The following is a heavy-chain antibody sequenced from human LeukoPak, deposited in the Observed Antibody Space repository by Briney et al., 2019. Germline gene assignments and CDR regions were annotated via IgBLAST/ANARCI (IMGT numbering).Heavy chain of an antibody. D-gene: IGHD1-1*01. V-gene: IGHV5-51*01. Sequence: LGESLKISCKASGYSFTTYWVAWVRQMPGKGLEWMGVIYPSDSDTRYSPSFKGQVTISADTSITTAYLQWASLKASDTAMYYCASVRWNDGYFDYWGQGTLVTVSS. CDR3: ASVRWNDGYFDY. CDR2: IYPSDSDT. J-gene: IGHJ4*02. CDR1: GYSFTTYW.